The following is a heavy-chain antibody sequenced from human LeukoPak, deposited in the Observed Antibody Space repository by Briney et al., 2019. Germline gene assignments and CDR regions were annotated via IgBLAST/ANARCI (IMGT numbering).Heavy chain of an antibody. CDR1: GGSFSDYY. CDR2: INHSGTA. CDR3: AGSYSSGWYR. J-gene: IGHJ4*02. Sequence: SETLSLTCVFYGGSFSDYYGSWIRQRPGKGLEWIGEINHSGTAVFNPSLQSRITISVDSSKRQLSLRLTSVTAADTAVYYCAGSYSSGWYRWGQGTPVTVSS. V-gene: IGHV4-34*01. D-gene: IGHD6-19*01.